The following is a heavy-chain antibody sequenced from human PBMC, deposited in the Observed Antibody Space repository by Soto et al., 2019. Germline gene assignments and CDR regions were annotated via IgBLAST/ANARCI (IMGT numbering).Heavy chain of an antibody. CDR1: GGTFSSYT. J-gene: IGHJ4*02. D-gene: IGHD3-9*01. Sequence: VKVSCKASGGTFSSYTISWVRQAPGQGLEWMGRIIPILGIANYAQKFQGRVTITADKSTSTAYMELSSLRSEDTAVYYCARDRGYDIRTTSFDYWGQGTLVTVS. CDR2: IIPILGIA. CDR3: ARDRGYDIRTTSFDY. V-gene: IGHV1-69*04.